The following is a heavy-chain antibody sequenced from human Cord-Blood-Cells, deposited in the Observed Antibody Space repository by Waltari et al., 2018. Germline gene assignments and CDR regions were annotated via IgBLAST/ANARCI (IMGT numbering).Heavy chain of an antibody. CDR1: GGSFSGYY. D-gene: IGHD3-10*01. CDR3: ARVPGSYGSGSYYFDY. V-gene: IGHV4-34*01. J-gene: IGHJ4*02. Sequence: QVQLQQWGAGLLKPSETLSLTCAVYGGSFSGYYWSWIRQPPGKGLEWIGESNHSGSTNYNPSLKSRVTISVDTSKNQFSLKLSSVTAADTAVYYCARVPGSYGSGSYYFDYWGQGTLVTVSS. CDR2: SNHSGST.